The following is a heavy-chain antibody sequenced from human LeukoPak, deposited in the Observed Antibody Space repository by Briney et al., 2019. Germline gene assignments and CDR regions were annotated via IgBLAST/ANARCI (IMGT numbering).Heavy chain of an antibody. CDR2: MNPNSGNT. J-gene: IGHJ6*02. CDR3: ARGIRKEQWLVSYVVIPGTYYYYGMDV. Sequence: ASVKVSRKASGYTFTSYDSNWVRQATGQGLEWMGWMNPNSGNTGYAQQFQGRVTMTRNTSISTAYMELSSLRSEDTAVYYCARGIRKEQWLVSYVVIPGTYYYYGMDVWGQGTTVTVSS. V-gene: IGHV1-8*01. D-gene: IGHD6-19*01. CDR1: GYTFTSYD.